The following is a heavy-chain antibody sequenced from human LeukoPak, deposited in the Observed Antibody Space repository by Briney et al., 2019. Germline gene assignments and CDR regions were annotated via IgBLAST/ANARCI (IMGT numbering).Heavy chain of an antibody. V-gene: IGHV1-69*01. CDR1: GGTFSNFG. CDR2: IIPIFTSP. D-gene: IGHD5-18*01. CDR3: ARGAVMVTLATHFDY. J-gene: IGHJ4*02. Sequence: SVKVSCKASGGTFSNFGINWVRLAPGQGLEWMGGIIPIFTSPNYAQKFQGRATITADESTSTAYMELSSLRSEDTAVYYCARGAVMVTLATHFDYWGQGTLVTVSS.